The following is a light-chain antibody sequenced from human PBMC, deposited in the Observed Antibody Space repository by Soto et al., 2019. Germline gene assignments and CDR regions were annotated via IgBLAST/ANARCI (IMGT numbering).Light chain of an antibody. CDR3: LQHNSYPFT. V-gene: IGKV1-17*01. J-gene: IGKJ3*01. CDR1: QGIGIY. CDR2: AAS. Sequence: DIQMTQSPSSLSASLGDRVTITCRASQGIGIYLGWYQQKPGKAPKRLIYAASSLEGGVPSRFSGSGSGTEFTLTISSLQPEDFATYYCLQHNSYPFTFGPGTKVDIK.